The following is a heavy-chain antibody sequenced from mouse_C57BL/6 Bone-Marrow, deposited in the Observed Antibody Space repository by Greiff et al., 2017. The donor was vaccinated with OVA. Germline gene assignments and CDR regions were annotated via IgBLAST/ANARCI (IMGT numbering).Heavy chain of an antibody. J-gene: IGHJ2*01. CDR3: ARKGWSLTDVDY. V-gene: IGHV1-55*01. CDR1: GYTFTSYW. CDR2: IYPGSGST. Sequence: QVQLQQPGAELVKPGASVKMSCKASGYTFTSYWITWVKQRPGQGLEWIGDIYPGSGSTNYNEKFKSKATLTVDTSSSPAYMQLSSLTSEDSAVYYCARKGWSLTDVDYWGQGTTLTVSS. D-gene: IGHD2-3*01.